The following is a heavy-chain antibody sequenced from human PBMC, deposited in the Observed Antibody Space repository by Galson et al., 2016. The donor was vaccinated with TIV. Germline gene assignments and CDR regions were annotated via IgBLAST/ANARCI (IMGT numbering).Heavy chain of an antibody. CDR3: AREKQHTYSFLYYYYIDV. V-gene: IGHV3-11*01. CDR2: ISSSGGAV. D-gene: IGHD1/OR15-1a*01. J-gene: IGHJ6*03. Sequence: SLRLSCAASGFTFTDYYMSWVRQAPGKGLEWISYISSSGGAVYYADSVKGRFTISRDNAKDSLYLQMNSLRAEDTAIYFCAREKQHTYSFLYYYYIDVWGKGATVTASS. CDR1: GFTFTDYY.